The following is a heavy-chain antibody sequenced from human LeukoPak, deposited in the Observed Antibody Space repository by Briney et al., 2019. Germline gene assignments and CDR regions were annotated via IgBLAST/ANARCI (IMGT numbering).Heavy chain of an antibody. V-gene: IGHV3-30*02. CDR1: GFTFSSYG. J-gene: IGHJ4*02. Sequence: GGSLRLSCAASGFTFSSYGMHWVRQAPGKGLEWVAFIRYDGSNKYYADSVKGRFTISRDNSKNTLSLQMNSLRPEDTAVYYCAKDGAAAGYQLYYFDYWGQGTLVTVSS. CDR3: AKDGAAAGYQLYYFDY. CDR2: IRYDGSNK. D-gene: IGHD6-13*01.